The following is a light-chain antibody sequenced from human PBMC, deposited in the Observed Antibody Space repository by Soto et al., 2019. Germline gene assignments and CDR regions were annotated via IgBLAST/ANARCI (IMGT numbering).Light chain of an antibody. J-gene: IGKJ4*01. CDR3: QQNGSSTLT. V-gene: IGKV3-20*01. Sequence: EIVLTQSPGTLSLSPGERATLSCRASQSVSSSYLAWYQQKPGQAPRLLIYGASSRATGIPDRFSGSGSGTDFTLTISRLEPEDFAVYYCQQNGSSTLTFGGGTKVDIX. CDR2: GAS. CDR1: QSVSSSY.